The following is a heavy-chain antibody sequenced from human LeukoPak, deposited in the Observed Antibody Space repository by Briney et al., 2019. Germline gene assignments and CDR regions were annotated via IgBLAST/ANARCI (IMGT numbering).Heavy chain of an antibody. CDR3: AREGTDY. J-gene: IGHJ4*02. D-gene: IGHD1/OR15-1a*01. CDR1: GFTFSSYW. Sequence: GGSLRLSCVVSGFTFSSYWMSWVRQAPGKGLEWVANIRPDGSDEYYVDSVKGRFTMSRDNAKNSLYLQMNSLRAEDTAVYYCAREGTDYWGQGTLVTVSS. V-gene: IGHV3-7*01. CDR2: IRPDGSDE.